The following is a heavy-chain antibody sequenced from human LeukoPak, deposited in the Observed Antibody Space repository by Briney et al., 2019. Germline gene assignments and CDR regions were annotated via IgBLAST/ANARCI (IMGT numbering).Heavy chain of an antibody. CDR3: AKDRMKWRAAAASIEY. CDR1: GFTFSNFA. D-gene: IGHD6-25*01. J-gene: IGHJ4*02. V-gene: IGHV3-23*01. Sequence: GGSLRLSCAASGFTFSNFAMSWVRQAPGKGLEWVLTISSRGGSTYYADSVKGRFTISRDNSKSTLYLQMNSLRGDDTAVYYCAKDRMKWRAAAASIEYWGRGTLVTVST. CDR2: ISSRGGST.